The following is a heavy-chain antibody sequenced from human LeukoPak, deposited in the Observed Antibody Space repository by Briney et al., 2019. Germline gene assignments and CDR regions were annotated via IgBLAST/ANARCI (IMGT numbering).Heavy chain of an antibody. V-gene: IGHV3-23*01. J-gene: IGHJ4*02. CDR1: GFTFSSYS. D-gene: IGHD3-10*01. CDR3: AKSRYYYGSGSASNFDY. CDR2: ISGSGGST. Sequence: PGGSLRLSCAASGFTFSSYSMSWVRQAPGKGLEWVSGISGSGGSTYYADSVKGRFTISRDNSKNTLYLQMNSLRAEDTAVYYCAKSRYYYGSGSASNFDYWGQGTLVTVSS.